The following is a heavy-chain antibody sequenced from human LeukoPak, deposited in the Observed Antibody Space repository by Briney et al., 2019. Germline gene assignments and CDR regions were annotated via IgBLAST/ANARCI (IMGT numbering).Heavy chain of an antibody. V-gene: IGHV3-23*01. J-gene: IGHJ5*02. CDR2: ISGSGGST. Sequence: GGSLRLSCVASGFTFSSYAMSWVRQAPGKGLEWVSGISGSGGSTYYADSVKSRFTISRDNAKNSLYLQMNSLRAEDTAVYYCASHPYSSSWYRGWFDPWGQGTLVTVSS. D-gene: IGHD6-13*01. CDR3: ASHPYSSSWYRGWFDP. CDR1: GFTFSSYA.